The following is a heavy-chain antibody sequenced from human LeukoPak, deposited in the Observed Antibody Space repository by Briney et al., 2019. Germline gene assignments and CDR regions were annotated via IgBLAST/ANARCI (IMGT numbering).Heavy chain of an antibody. D-gene: IGHD2-15*01. V-gene: IGHV1-2*06. CDR1: GYTFTGYY. Sequence: GASVKVSCKASGYTFTGYYMHWVRQAPEQGLEWMGRINPNSGGTNYAQKFQGRVTMTRDTSISTAYMELSRLRSDDTAVYYCARDLSVLRLPGGWFDPWGQGTLVTVSS. J-gene: IGHJ5*02. CDR2: INPNSGGT. CDR3: ARDLSVLRLPGGWFDP.